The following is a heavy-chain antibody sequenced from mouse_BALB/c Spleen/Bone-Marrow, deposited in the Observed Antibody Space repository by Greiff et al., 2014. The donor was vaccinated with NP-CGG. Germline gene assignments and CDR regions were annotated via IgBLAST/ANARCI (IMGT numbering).Heavy chain of an antibody. Sequence: VQLQQSGGGLVKPGGSLKLSCAASGFTFSTYAMSWVRQTPEKRLEWVATINSGGTYIYYADSVKGRFTISRDNAKNTLYLQMSSLRSEDTAMFYCARPRMITTSFDVWGAGTTVTVSS. D-gene: IGHD2-4*01. CDR1: GFTFSTYA. V-gene: IGHV5-9-3*01. CDR3: ARPRMITTSFDV. CDR2: INSGGTYI. J-gene: IGHJ1*01.